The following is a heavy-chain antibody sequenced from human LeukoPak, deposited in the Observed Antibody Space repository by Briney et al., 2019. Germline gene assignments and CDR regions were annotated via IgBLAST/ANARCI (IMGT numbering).Heavy chain of an antibody. CDR1: GFTFTSSA. D-gene: IGHD3-22*01. Sequence: SVKVSCKASGFTFTSSAMQWVRQARGQRLEWIGWIVVGSGNTTYAQKFQERVTITRDMSTSTAYMELSSLRSEDTAVYYCAVADYYDSSGYYYWGQGTLVTVSS. CDR3: AVADYYDSSGYYY. J-gene: IGHJ4*02. CDR2: IVVGSGNT. V-gene: IGHV1-58*02.